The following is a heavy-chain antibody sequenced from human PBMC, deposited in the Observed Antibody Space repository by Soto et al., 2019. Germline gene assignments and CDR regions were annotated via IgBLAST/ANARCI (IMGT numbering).Heavy chain of an antibody. J-gene: IGHJ5*02. D-gene: IGHD2-2*01. CDR2: ISPYNGHT. CDR1: GCTFTSYG. Sequence: GASVKVSCKASGCTFTSYGINWVRKAPGQGLELMGWISPYNGHTNYAQKFQGRVTMTTDTSPSTAYMELRGLRSDDTAVFYCARDLTYCSSNHCQLNWFDPSGQGSLVTVSS. V-gene: IGHV1-18*04. CDR3: ARDLTYCSSNHCQLNWFDP.